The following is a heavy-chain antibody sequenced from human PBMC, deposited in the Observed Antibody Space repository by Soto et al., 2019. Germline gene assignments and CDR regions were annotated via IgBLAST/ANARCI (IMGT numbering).Heavy chain of an antibody. CDR2: IYYSGST. D-gene: IGHD2-2*01. Sequence: SETLSLTCTVSGGSISSGGYYWSWIRQHPGKGLEWIGYIYYSGSTYYNPSLKSRVTISVDTSKNQFSLKLSSVTAADTAVYYCARVIVEVPAETTDGMYVWGQGTTVTVSS. CDR3: ARVIVEVPAETTDGMYV. J-gene: IGHJ6*02. CDR1: GGSISSGGYY. V-gene: IGHV4-31*03.